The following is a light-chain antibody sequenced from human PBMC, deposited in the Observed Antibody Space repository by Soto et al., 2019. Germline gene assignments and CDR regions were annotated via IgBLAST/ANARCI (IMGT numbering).Light chain of an antibody. CDR1: SSDVGGYNY. Sequence: QSLLTQPASVSGSPGQSITITCTGTSSDVGGYNYVSWHQQHPGKVPKLMIYDVSYRPSGVSNRFSGSKSGNTASLTISGLQAEDEADYYCSSYTTSSTYVFGTGTKVTVL. J-gene: IGLJ1*01. V-gene: IGLV2-14*01. CDR3: SSYTTSSTYV. CDR2: DVS.